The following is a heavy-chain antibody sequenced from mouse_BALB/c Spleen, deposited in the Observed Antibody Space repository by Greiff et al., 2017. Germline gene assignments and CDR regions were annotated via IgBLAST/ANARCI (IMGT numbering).Heavy chain of an antibody. Sequence: QVQLKQSGAELARPGASVKLSCKASGYTFTSYWMQWVKQRPGQGLEWIGAIYPGDGDTRYTQKFKGKATLTADKSSSTAYMQLSSLASEDSAVYYCATGGLRRPGFAYWGQGTLVTVSA. CDR1: GYTFTSYW. D-gene: IGHD2-4*01. J-gene: IGHJ3*01. CDR3: ATGGLRRPGFAY. CDR2: IYPGDGDT. V-gene: IGHV1-87*01.